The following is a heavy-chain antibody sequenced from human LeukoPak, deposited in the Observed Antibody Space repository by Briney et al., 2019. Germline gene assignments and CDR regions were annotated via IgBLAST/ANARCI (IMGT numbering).Heavy chain of an antibody. CDR3: ASLGYCSGGSCLDY. J-gene: IGHJ4*02. CDR2: IYSGGST. V-gene: IGHV3-66*01. D-gene: IGHD2-15*01. CDR1: GFTVSSNY. Sequence: GGSLRLSCAASGFTVSSNYMSWVRQAPGKGLEWVSVIYSGGSTYYADSVKGRFTISRDNSKNTLYLQMNSLRAEDTAVYYCASLGYCSGGSCLDYWGRGTLVAVSS.